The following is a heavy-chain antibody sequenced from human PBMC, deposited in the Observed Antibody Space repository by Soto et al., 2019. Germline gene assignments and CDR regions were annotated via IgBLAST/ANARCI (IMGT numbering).Heavy chain of an antibody. CDR2: IGGNTESGTT. CDR1: GFSFSKAF. CDR3: TITGGYSNSHYWFDP. D-gene: IGHD6-13*01. J-gene: IGHJ5*02. V-gene: IGHV3-15*04. Sequence: LLVESGGGLVNPGGSLRLSCAASGFSFSKAFLSWVRQAPGKGLEWVDHIGGNTESGTTDYAASVKGRFTISRDDSKNTMYLQMNSLQSEDTAVYYCTITGGYSNSHYWFDPWGQGTPVIVSS.